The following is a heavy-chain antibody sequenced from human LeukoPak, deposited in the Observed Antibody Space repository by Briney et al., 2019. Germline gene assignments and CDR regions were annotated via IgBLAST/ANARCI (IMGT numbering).Heavy chain of an antibody. CDR2: ISRGSDYI. D-gene: IGHD6-19*01. CDR3: ARERVTGTSYYYYYGMDV. Sequence: GGSLRLSCAASGFTFRSYSMTWVRQAPGKGLEWVSCISRGSDYIYYADSVKGRFTISRDNAKNSLYLQMNSLGAEDTAVYYCARERVTGTSYYYYYGMDVWGQGTTVTVSS. V-gene: IGHV3-21*01. J-gene: IGHJ6*02. CDR1: GFTFRSYS.